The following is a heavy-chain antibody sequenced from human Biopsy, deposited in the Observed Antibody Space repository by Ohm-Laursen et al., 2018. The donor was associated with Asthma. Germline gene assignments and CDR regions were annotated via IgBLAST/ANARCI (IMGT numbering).Heavy chain of an antibody. D-gene: IGHD6-19*01. J-gene: IGHJ6*02. CDR1: GGSIISSSW. Sequence: SETLSLTCTVSGGSIISSSWWSWVRQTLGKGLEWIGEIYHSGPTNYNPSLKSRVTISVDKSKNQFSLKLTSVTAADTAVYYCAKIYDRLVLYGMDVWGQGTTVTVSS. CDR3: AKIYDRLVLYGMDV. CDR2: IYHSGPT. V-gene: IGHV4-4*02.